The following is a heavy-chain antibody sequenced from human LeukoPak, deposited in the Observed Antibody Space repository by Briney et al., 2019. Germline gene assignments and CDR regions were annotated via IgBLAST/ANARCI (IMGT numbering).Heavy chain of an antibody. Sequence: GESLKISCKGSGYSFTSYWIGWVRQMPGKGLEWMGIIYPGDSDTRYSPSFQGQVTISADKSISTAYLQWSNLKASDTAMYYCARHSTSHYYDSSGYYYYWGQETLVTVSS. V-gene: IGHV5-51*01. D-gene: IGHD3-22*01. CDR2: IYPGDSDT. J-gene: IGHJ4*02. CDR3: ARHSTSHYYDSSGYYYY. CDR1: GYSFTSYW.